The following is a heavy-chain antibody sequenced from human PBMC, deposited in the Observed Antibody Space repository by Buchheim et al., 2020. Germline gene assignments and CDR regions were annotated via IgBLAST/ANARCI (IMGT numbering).Heavy chain of an antibody. D-gene: IGHD6-6*01. CDR3: ARAPYSSSSYDYYYYYGMDV. CDR1: GFTFSDYY. Sequence: QVQLVESGGGLFKPGGSLRLSCAASGFTFSDYYMSWIRQAPGKGLEWVSYISSSGSTIYYADSVKGRFPISRDNAKNSLYLQMNSLRAEDTAVYYCARAPYSSSSYDYYYYYGMDVWGQGTT. J-gene: IGHJ6*02. CDR2: ISSSGSTI. V-gene: IGHV3-11*01.